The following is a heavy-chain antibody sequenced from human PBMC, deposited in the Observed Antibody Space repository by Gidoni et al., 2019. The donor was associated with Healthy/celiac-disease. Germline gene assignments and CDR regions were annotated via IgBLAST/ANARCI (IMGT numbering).Heavy chain of an antibody. CDR3: ARGVVVRGGNWFDP. CDR1: VGTFSSYA. D-gene: IGHD2-2*01. Sequence: QVQLVQSGAAVKKPGSSVKVSCKASVGTFSSYAISWVRQAPGQGLEWMGGIIPIFGTANYAQKFQGRVTIPADESTSTAYMELSSLRSEDTAVYYCARGVVVRGGNWFDPWGQGTLVTVSS. J-gene: IGHJ5*02. V-gene: IGHV1-69*01. CDR2: IIPIFGTA.